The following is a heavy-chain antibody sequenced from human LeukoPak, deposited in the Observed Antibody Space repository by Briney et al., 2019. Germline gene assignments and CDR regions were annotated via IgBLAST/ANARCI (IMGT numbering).Heavy chain of an antibody. D-gene: IGHD6-13*01. CDR3: ARLMYSSSLRPFDY. CDR1: GYSISSGYY. J-gene: IGHJ4*02. Sequence: SETLSLTCTVSGYSISSGYYWGWIRQPPGKGLEWIGSIYHSGSTYYNPSLKSRVTISVDTSKNQFSLKLSSVTAADTAVYYCARLMYSSSLRPFDYWGQGTLVTVSS. V-gene: IGHV4-38-2*02. CDR2: IYHSGST.